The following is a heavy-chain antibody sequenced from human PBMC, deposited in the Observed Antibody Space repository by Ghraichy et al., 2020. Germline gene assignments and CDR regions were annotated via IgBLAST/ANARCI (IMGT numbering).Heavy chain of an antibody. J-gene: IGHJ4*02. CDR3: ASSPVVPAAKFDH. CDR1: GGSISSYF. D-gene: IGHD2-2*01. CDR2: LYTSGST. Sequence: GSLRLSCTVSGGSISSYFWSWIRQPAGKGLEWIGRLYTSGSTNYNSSLKSRVTMSVDTSKNQFSLKLTSVTAADTAVYYCASSPVVPAAKFDHWGQGTPVTVSS. V-gene: IGHV4-4*07.